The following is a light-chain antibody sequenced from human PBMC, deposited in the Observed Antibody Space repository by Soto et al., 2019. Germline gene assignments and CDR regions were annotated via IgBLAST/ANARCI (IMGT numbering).Light chain of an antibody. Sequence: DVVMTQSPLSLPVTLGQPASISCRSSQSIVYSDGNAYLSWFQQRPGQSPRRLIYKAFNRDSGGPDGLSGGGSGTAYTLIISRVEAEDVGVYYCMQGTHWPPVTFGQGTKLEIK. CDR2: KAF. J-gene: IGKJ2*01. CDR1: QSIVYSDGNAY. CDR3: MQGTHWPPVT. V-gene: IGKV2-30*01.